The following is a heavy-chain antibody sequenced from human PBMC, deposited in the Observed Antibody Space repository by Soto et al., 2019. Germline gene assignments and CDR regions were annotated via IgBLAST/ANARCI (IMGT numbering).Heavy chain of an antibody. Sequence: QVQLQESGPGLVKPSQTLSLTCTVSGGSISSGGYYWSWIRQHPGKGLEWIGYIYYSGSTYYNPSLKSRDTVSVDTSKTLYSLNLSSVTAADTAVYYSASGGLGYCSGGSCYAAELSPYYYGMDVWGQGTTVTVSS. D-gene: IGHD2-15*01. CDR2: IYYSGST. CDR1: GGSISSGGYY. J-gene: IGHJ6*02. CDR3: ASGGLGYCSGGSCYAAELSPYYYGMDV. V-gene: IGHV4-31*03.